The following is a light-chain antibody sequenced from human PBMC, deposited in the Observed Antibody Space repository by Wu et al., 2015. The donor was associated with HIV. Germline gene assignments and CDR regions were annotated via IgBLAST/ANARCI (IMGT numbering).Light chain of an antibody. CDR3: QQYGSSPLT. CDR1: EGIRASY. Sequence: ESVLTQSPGTLSLSPGDSATLSCRATEGIRASYFAWYQQKPGQAPRLLIYGASTRAAGVPDRFSGSASGTEFTLTINRLEPEDFAVYFCQQYGSSPLTFGGGTKVEIK. V-gene: IGKV3-20*01. CDR2: GAS. J-gene: IGKJ4*01.